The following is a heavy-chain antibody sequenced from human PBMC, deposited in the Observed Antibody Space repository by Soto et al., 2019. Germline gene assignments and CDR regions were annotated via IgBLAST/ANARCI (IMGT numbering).Heavy chain of an antibody. Sequence: QPGGSLRLSCAASGFTFSSYDMHWVRQATGKGLEWVSAIGTAGDPYYPGSVKGRFTISRENAKNSLYLQMNSLRAGDTAVYYCARGAPFMTTVTDSWYFDLWGRGTLVTVSS. V-gene: IGHV3-13*05. CDR2: IGTAGDP. J-gene: IGHJ2*01. D-gene: IGHD4-4*01. CDR3: ARGAPFMTTVTDSWYFDL. CDR1: GFTFSSYD.